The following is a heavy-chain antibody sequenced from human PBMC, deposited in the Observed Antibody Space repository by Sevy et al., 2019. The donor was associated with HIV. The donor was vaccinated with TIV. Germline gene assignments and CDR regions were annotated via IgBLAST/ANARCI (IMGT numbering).Heavy chain of an antibody. J-gene: IGHJ3*02. D-gene: IGHD3-22*01. Sequence: GGSLRLSCAASGFTFSSYWMSWVRQAPGKGLEWVANIKQDGSEKDYVDSVKGRFTISRDNAKNSLYLQMNSLRAEDTAVYYCARVEYYYDSSGYYHPVAFDISGQGTMITVSS. V-gene: IGHV3-7*01. CDR3: ARVEYYYDSSGYYHPVAFDI. CDR1: GFTFSSYW. CDR2: IKQDGSEK.